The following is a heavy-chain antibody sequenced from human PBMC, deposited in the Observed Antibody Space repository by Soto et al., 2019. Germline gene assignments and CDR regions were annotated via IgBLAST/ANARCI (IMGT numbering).Heavy chain of an antibody. CDR1: GYTFTSYA. D-gene: IGHD6-19*01. V-gene: IGHV1-3*01. Sequence: QVQLVQSGAEVKKPGASVKVSCKASGYTFTSYAMHWVRQAPGQRLEWMGWINAGNGNTKYSQKFQGRVTITRDTSASTAYMELSSLRSEDTAVYYCARDRYSSGWYYYYGMDVWGQGTTVTVSS. J-gene: IGHJ6*02. CDR3: ARDRYSSGWYYYYGMDV. CDR2: INAGNGNT.